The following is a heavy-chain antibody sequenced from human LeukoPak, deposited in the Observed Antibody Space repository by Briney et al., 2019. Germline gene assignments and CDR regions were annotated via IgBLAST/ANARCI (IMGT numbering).Heavy chain of an antibody. CDR2: IKQDGSEK. J-gene: IGHJ6*02. CDR1: GFTFSTYW. Sequence: GGSLRLSCAASGFTFSTYWMSWVRQAPGKGLEWVANIKQDGSEKYYVDSVKGRSTISRDNAKNSLYLQMNSLRAEDTAVYYCARGGSYYYYGMDVWGQGTTVTVSS. D-gene: IGHD1-26*01. V-gene: IGHV3-7*01. CDR3: ARGGSYYYYGMDV.